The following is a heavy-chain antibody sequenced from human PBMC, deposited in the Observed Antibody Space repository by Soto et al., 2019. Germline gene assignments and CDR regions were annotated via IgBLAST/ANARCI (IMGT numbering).Heavy chain of an antibody. J-gene: IGHJ4*02. D-gene: IGHD6-13*01. V-gene: IGHV2-26*01. CDR3: GRMIIGSRDY. Sequence: QVTLKESGPVVVKPTETLTLTCTVSGFSLTNHLMGVSWLSQPPGKALEWLAHIFSTDERSYSTPLKTRLTSAKEDTKTQVILIMTNKDPVDTGTYYCGRMIIGSRDYWGQGSLVNVSS. CDR2: IFSTDER. CDR1: GFSLTNHLMG.